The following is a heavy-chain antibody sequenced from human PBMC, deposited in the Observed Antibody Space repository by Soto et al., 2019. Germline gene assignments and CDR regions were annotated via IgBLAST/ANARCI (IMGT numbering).Heavy chain of an antibody. CDR3: ARDKITGLFDY. J-gene: IGHJ4*02. CDR1: GYSIISGGYY. V-gene: IGHV4-31*03. CDR2: INHSGST. D-gene: IGHD2-8*02. Sequence: SETLSLTCTVSGYSIISGGYYWNWIRQHPGKGLEWIGEINHSGSTNYNPSLKSRVTISVDTSKNQFSLKLTSVTAADTAVYYCARDKITGLFDYWGQGTLVTVSS.